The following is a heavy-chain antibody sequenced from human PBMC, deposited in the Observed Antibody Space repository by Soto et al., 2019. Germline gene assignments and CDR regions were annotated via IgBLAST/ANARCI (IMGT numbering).Heavy chain of an antibody. J-gene: IGHJ4*02. CDR2: IYYSGTT. CDR1: GGSISSGGYY. Sequence: QVQLQESGPGLVKPSQTLSLTCTVSGGSISSGGYYWSWIRQHPGKGLEWIGYIYYSGTTYYIPSLKSRVAISVDTSKDQFSLNLSSVTAADTAVYYCARSDGYNFDYWGQGTLVTVSS. CDR3: ARSDGYNFDY. D-gene: IGHD5-12*01. V-gene: IGHV4-31*03.